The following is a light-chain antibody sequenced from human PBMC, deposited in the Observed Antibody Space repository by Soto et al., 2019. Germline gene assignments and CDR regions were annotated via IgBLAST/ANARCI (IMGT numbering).Light chain of an antibody. CDR3: ATWDDRLNGVV. J-gene: IGLJ2*01. Sequence: QSVLTQPPSASGTPGQRVTISCSGRSSNIGSTTVNWYQQLPGTAPQVLIFSTDQRPSGVPDRFSGSKSGTSASLAISGLQSEDEADYYCATWDDRLNGVVFGGGTKLTVL. V-gene: IGLV1-44*01. CDR2: STD. CDR1: SSNIGSTT.